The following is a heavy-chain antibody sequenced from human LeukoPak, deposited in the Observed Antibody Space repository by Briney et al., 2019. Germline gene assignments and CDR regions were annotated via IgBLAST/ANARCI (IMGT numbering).Heavy chain of an antibody. D-gene: IGHD6-13*01. Sequence: SETLSLTCTVSGDSISSSSYYWGWIRQPPGKGLEWIGSIYYSGSTFYNPSLKSRVTISLDTSKNQFSLKLSSVTAADTAVYYCASAGYSSSWYWFDPWGQGTLVTVSS. V-gene: IGHV4-39*07. CDR2: IYYSGST. J-gene: IGHJ5*02. CDR3: ASAGYSSSWYWFDP. CDR1: GDSISSSSYY.